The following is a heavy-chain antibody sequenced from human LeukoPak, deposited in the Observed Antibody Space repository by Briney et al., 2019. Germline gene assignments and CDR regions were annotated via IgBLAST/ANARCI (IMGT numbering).Heavy chain of an antibody. CDR3: ARGGTVLRYFDWYRRGNWFDP. CDR2: IFHSGIT. Sequence: SETLSLTCAVSDGSIFSSNWWSWVRQPPGKGLEWIGQIFHSGITSYNPSLKSRVTISVDTSKNQFSLKLSSVTAADTAVYYCARGGTVLRYFDWYRRGNWFDPWGQGTLVTVSS. D-gene: IGHD3-9*01. V-gene: IGHV4-4*02. CDR1: DGSIFSSNW. J-gene: IGHJ5*02.